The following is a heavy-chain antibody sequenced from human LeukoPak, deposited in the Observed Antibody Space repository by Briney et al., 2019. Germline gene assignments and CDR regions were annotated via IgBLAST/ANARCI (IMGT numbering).Heavy chain of an antibody. CDR1: GYTFISYG. CDR3: ARGYEGSGSFPREDGMDV. J-gene: IGHJ6*02. CDR2: ISAYNGNT. D-gene: IGHD3-10*01. V-gene: IGHV1-18*01. Sequence: GESLKVSCKASGYTFISYGINWARQAPGQGLEWMGWISAYNGNTNYAQKFQGRVTMTTDTSTGTAYMELRSLRSDDTAVYYCARGYEGSGSFPREDGMDVWGQGTTVTVSS.